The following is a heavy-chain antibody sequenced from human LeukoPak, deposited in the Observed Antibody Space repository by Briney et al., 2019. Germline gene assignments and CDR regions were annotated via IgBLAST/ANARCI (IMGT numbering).Heavy chain of an antibody. J-gene: IGHJ4*02. V-gene: IGHV4-4*07. CDR3: ARANTRGSGSSFEY. D-gene: IGHD3-10*01. CDR2: IYTSGST. Sequence: SETLSLTCTASGDSISTYYWSWIRQPAGKGLEWIGRIYTSGSTNYNPSLKSRVTMSVDTSKNQFSLKLSSVTAADTAVYYCARANTRGSGSSFEYWGQGTLVTVSS. CDR1: GDSISTYY.